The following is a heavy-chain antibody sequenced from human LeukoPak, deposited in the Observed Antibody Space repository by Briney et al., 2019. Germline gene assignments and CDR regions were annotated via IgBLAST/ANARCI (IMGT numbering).Heavy chain of an antibody. V-gene: IGHV4-30-2*01. Sequence: SQTLSLTCAVSGGSISSGGYSWSWIRQPPGKGLEWIGYIYHSGSTNYNPSLKSRVTISVDTSKNQFSLKLSSVTAADTAVYYCACLDGSNVKRHPQPLDYWGQGTLVTVSS. CDR3: ACLDGSNVKRHPQPLDY. D-gene: IGHD5-24*01. CDR2: IYHSGST. J-gene: IGHJ4*02. CDR1: GGSISSGGYS.